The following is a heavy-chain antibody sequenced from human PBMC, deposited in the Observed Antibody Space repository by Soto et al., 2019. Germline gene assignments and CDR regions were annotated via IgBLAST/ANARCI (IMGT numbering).Heavy chain of an antibody. CDR1: GFTFSDYA. J-gene: IGHJ4*01. V-gene: IGHV3-30*18. D-gene: IGHD3-22*01. CDR2: VSHDGRNT. CDR3: AKESYYYDSSGNPGGAFDI. Sequence: PGGSLRLSCAASGFTFSDYAMHWVRQAPGKGLEWVAVVSHDGRNTHYADSVKGRFTISRDNSKNTLYLQMNSLRAEDTAVYYCAKESYYYDSSGNPGGAFDIRGQGTLVTVSS.